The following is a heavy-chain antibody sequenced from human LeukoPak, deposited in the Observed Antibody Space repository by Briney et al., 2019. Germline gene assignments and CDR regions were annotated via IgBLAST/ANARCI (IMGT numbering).Heavy chain of an antibody. CDR3: ARDRGSGYDFEN. D-gene: IGHD5-12*01. CDR1: GFTFSSYA. Sequence: GRSLRLSCAASGFTFSSYAMHWVRQAPGKGLEWVAVISYDGSNKYYADSVKGRFTISRDNSKNTLYLQMNSLRAEDTAVYYRARDRGSGYDFENWGQGTLVTVSS. CDR2: ISYDGSNK. V-gene: IGHV3-30-3*01. J-gene: IGHJ4*02.